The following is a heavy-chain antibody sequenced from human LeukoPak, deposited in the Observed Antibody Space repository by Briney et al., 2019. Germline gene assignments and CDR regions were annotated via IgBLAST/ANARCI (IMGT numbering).Heavy chain of an antibody. D-gene: IGHD4/OR15-4a*01. CDR1: GFSFSPYW. CDR2: IRSQGFGGIP. CDR3: SSAWTENGAKYYSDS. V-gene: IGHV3-49*04. J-gene: IGHJ4*02. Sequence: PGGSLRLSCAASGFSFSPYWMSWVRQTPGKGLEWVSLIRSQGFGGIPEYGASVKGRFTVTRDNSQKIAYLQMNRLKTEDTAVYYCSSAWTENGAKYYSDSWGQGTLVTVSS.